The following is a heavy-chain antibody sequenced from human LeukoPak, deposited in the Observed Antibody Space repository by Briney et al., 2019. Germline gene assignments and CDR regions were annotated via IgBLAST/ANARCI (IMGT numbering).Heavy chain of an antibody. D-gene: IGHD3-22*01. CDR1: GGSISSSSYY. Sequence: SETLSLTCTVSGGSISSSSYYWGWIRQPPGKGLEWIGSIYYSGSTYYNPSLKSRVTISVDTSKNQFSLKLSSVTAADTAVYYCARRFRYYYDSSGYYYYYYYMDVWGKGTTVTISS. J-gene: IGHJ6*03. CDR3: ARRFRYYYDSSGYYYYYYYMDV. V-gene: IGHV4-39*07. CDR2: IYYSGST.